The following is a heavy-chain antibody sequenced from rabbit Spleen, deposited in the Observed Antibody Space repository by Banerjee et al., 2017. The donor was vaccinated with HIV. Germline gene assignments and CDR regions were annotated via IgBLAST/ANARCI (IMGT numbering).Heavy chain of an antibody. V-gene: IGHV1S7*01. J-gene: IGHJ4*01. CDR3: ARGYANSSSGLPTYYFNL. D-gene: IGHD1-1*01. CDR1: GFDFSPYY. Sequence: QLKESGGGLVQPGGSLKLSCKASGFDFSPYYMNWVRQAPGKGLEWIGDIEPVFGITYYASWVKGRFTISSHNAQNTLYLQLNSLTAADTATYFCARGYANSSSGLPTYYFNLWGPGTLVTVS. CDR2: IEPVFGIT.